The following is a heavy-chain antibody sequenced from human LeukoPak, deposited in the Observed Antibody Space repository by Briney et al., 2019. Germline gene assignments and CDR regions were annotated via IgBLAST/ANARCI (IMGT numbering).Heavy chain of an antibody. D-gene: IGHD3-10*01. CDR2: IYYSGST. CDR1: GGSISNFY. CDR3: ARSWGFGESRWFDP. V-gene: IGHV4-39*01. Sequence: SETLSLTCTVSGGSISNFYWGWIRQPPGKGLEWIGSIYYSGSTYYNPSLKSRVTISVDTSKNQFSLKLSSVTAADTAVYYCARSWGFGESRWFDPWGQGTLVTVSS. J-gene: IGHJ5*02.